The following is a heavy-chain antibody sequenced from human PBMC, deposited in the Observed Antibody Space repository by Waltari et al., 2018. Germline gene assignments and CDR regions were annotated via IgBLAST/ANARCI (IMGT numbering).Heavy chain of an antibody. CDR3: ATGLYSSGWYPWAGWFDP. J-gene: IGHJ5*02. Sequence: QVQLVQSGAEVKKPGSSVKVSCKASGGTFSSYAISWVRQAPGQGLEWMGGIIPILGIAKYAHKFQGRVTINADKSTSTAYMELSSLRSEDTAVYYCATGLYSSGWYPWAGWFDPWGQGTLVTVSS. CDR1: GGTFSSYA. V-gene: IGHV1-69*10. CDR2: IIPILGIA. D-gene: IGHD6-19*01.